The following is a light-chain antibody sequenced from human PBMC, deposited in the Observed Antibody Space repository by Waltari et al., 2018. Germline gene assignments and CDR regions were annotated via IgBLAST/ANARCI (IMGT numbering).Light chain of an antibody. J-gene: IGKJ1*01. CDR3: QHYVRLPGT. V-gene: IGKV3-20*01. CDR1: QRVGRS. CDR2: GAS. Sequence: EIVLTQSPGTLSLSPGERATLSCRASQRVGRSLAWYQQKPGQAPRLLIYGASSRATGVPDRFSGSGSGTDFSLTISRLEPEDFAVYYCQHYVRLPGTFGQGTRVEIK.